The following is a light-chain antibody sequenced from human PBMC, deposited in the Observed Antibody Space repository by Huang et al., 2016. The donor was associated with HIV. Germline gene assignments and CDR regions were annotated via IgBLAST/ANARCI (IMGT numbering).Light chain of an antibody. Sequence: EIVLTQSPDFQSVTPNEKVTITCRASQSIGNSLHWYQQKPNQSPKLRITYASQSISGVPSRFSGSGFGTDFTLTINSLETEDASAYYCHQSRSLPYTFGQGTKLEIK. V-gene: IGKV6D-21*02. CDR1: QSIGNS. CDR2: YAS. J-gene: IGKJ2*01. CDR3: HQSRSLPYT.